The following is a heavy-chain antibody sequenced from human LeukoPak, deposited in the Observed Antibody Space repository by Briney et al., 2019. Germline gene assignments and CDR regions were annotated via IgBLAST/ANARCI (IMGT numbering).Heavy chain of an antibody. CDR1: GYTLTELS. CDR3: ATSPLAYGDYRWDAFDI. Sequence: ASVKVSCKVSGYTLTELSMLWVRQAPGKGLEWMGGFDPEDGETIYAQKFQGRVTMTEDTSTDTAYMELSSLRSEDTAVYYCATSPLAYGDYRWDAFDIWGPGTMVTVSS. CDR2: FDPEDGET. V-gene: IGHV1-24*01. J-gene: IGHJ3*02. D-gene: IGHD4-17*01.